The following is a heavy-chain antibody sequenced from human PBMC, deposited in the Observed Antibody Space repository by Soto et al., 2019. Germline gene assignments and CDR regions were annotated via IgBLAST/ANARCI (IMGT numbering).Heavy chain of an antibody. V-gene: IGHV3-30-3*01. CDR2: ILYDGSNK. CDR1: GFTFSNYA. Sequence: GGSLRLSCAASGFTFSNYAIHWVRQAPGKGLEWVAVILYDGSNKYYADSVKGRFTISRDNAKNSLYLQMNSLRAEDTAVYYCARGDYYDSSGPFSDAFDIWGQGTMVTVSS. J-gene: IGHJ3*02. D-gene: IGHD3-22*01. CDR3: ARGDYYDSSGPFSDAFDI.